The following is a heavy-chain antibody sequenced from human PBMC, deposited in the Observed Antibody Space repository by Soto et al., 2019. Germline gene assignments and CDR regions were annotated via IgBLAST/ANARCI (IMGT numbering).Heavy chain of an antibody. J-gene: IGHJ4*02. CDR1: GGSISSTYY. V-gene: IGHV4-31*03. D-gene: IGHD3-3*01. Sequence: QVQLQESGPGLVKPSQTLSLTCTVSGGSISSTYYWTWMRQHPGKGLEWIGYIYHGGSTNYNPSLTSRVTMSVDTSKNQISLNLSSVTAADTAVYYCARGGSILHYFDYWGQGTLVTVSS. CDR2: IYHGGST. CDR3: ARGGSILHYFDY.